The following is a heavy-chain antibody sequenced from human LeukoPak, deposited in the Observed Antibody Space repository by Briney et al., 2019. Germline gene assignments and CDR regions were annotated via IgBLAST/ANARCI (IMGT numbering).Heavy chain of an antibody. D-gene: IGHD5-12*01. Sequence: PGGSLRLSCAASGFTFRSYAMHWVRQAPGKGREWVAVISYDGSNKYYADSVKGRFTISRDNSKNTLYLQMNSLRAEDTAVYYCARDGVRRGYDQADYWGQGTLVTVSS. V-gene: IGHV3-30*04. J-gene: IGHJ4*02. CDR3: ARDGVRRGYDQADY. CDR1: GFTFRSYA. CDR2: ISYDGSNK.